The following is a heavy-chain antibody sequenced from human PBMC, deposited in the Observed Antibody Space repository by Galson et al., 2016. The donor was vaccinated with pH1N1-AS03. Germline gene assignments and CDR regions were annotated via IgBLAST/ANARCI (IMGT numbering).Heavy chain of an antibody. V-gene: IGHV3-74*01. D-gene: IGHD3-3*01. CDR2: ISNDGRNV. CDR3: ARRNPNPNFAIWHQHDYGMDV. Sequence: SLRLSCAASGFTFSMSYIHWVRQAPGEGLEWVSRISNDGRNVRYADFVKGRFAVSRDNAKNTVFLQMNSLRADDTAVYFCARRNPNPNFAIWHQHDYGMDVWGQGTTVTVSS. J-gene: IGHJ6*02. CDR1: GFTFSMSY.